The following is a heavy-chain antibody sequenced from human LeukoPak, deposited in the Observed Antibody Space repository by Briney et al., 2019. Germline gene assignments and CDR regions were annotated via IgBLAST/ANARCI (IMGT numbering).Heavy chain of an antibody. CDR1: GFTFSSYG. D-gene: IGHD3-10*01. CDR3: ARDVGSGSYSASDY. J-gene: IGHJ4*02. CDR2: IWYDGSNK. Sequence: GGSLRLSCAASGFTFSSYGMHWVRQAPGKGLEWVAVIWYDGSNKYYADSVKGRFTISRDNSKNTLYLQMNSLRAEDTAVYYCARDVGSGSYSASDYWGQGTLVTVSS. V-gene: IGHV3-33*01.